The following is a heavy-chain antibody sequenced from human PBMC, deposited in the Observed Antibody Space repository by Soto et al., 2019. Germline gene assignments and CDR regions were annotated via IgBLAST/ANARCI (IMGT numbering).Heavy chain of an antibody. Sequence: GGSLRLSCAASGFTFDDYAMHWVRQVPGKGLEWVSGISWKSDSTGYADSVRGRFSISRDNAKNSLYLEMNSLRAEDTALYYCAKGRENYYYGSLMDVWGKGTTVTVSS. D-gene: IGHD3-10*01. CDR2: ISWKSDST. V-gene: IGHV3-9*01. J-gene: IGHJ6*03. CDR3: AKGRENYYYGSLMDV. CDR1: GFTFDDYA.